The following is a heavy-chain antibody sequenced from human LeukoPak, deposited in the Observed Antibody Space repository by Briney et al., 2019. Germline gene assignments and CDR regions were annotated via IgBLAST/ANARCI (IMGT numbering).Heavy chain of an antibody. CDR3: AREYCSSTSCYPWD. V-gene: IGHV3-21*01. Sequence: GGSLRLSCAASGFTFSSYSMNWVRQAPGKGLEWVSSISSSSSYIYYADSVKGRFTISRDNSKNTLYLQMNSLRAEDTAVYYCAREYCSSTSCYPWDWGQGTLVTVSS. D-gene: IGHD2-2*01. CDR2: ISSSSSYI. CDR1: GFTFSSYS. J-gene: IGHJ4*02.